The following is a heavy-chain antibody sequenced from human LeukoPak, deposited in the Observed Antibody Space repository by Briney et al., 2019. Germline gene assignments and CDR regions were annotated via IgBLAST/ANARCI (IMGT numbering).Heavy chain of an antibody. CDR1: GGSFSGYY. V-gene: IGHV4-34*01. CDR3: ARAAGAGSDAFAF. CDR2: INHSGST. J-gene: IGHJ3*01. D-gene: IGHD6-13*01. Sequence: PSETLSLTCAVYGGSFSGYYWSWIRQPPGKGLEWIGEINHSGSTNYNPSLKSRVTISVDTSKNQFSLKLSSVTAADTAVYYCARAAGAGSDAFAFWGQGTMVTVSS.